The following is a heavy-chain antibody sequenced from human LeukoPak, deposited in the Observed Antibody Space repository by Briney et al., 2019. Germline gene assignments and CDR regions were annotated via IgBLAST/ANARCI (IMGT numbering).Heavy chain of an antibody. CDR2: ISAYNGNT. CDR3: ARKNYDILTGYYGGMCDY. D-gene: IGHD3-9*01. CDR1: GYTFTSYG. J-gene: IGHJ4*02. V-gene: IGHV1-18*01. Sequence: GASVKVSCKASGYTFTSYGISWVRQAPGQGLEWMGWISAYNGNTNYAQKLQGRVTMTTDTSTSTACMELRSLRSDDTAVYYCARKNYDILTGYYGGMCDYWGQGTLVTVSS.